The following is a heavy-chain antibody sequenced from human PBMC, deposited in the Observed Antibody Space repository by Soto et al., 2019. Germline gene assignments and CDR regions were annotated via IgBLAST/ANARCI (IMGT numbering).Heavy chain of an antibody. CDR2: IYPGDSDN. CDR1: WYSFASYW. Sequence: VASLTLSCRVSWYSFASYWIVWVRQMPGKGLEWMGMIYPGDSDNRYSPCFQGQVTISADKSISNAYLQWSSLKASDTAMYYGARRRGGLWDYYYYCGMDVWGQGTTVTVSS. CDR3: ARRRGGLWDYYYYCGMDV. J-gene: IGHJ6*02. D-gene: IGHD1-26*01. V-gene: IGHV5-51*01.